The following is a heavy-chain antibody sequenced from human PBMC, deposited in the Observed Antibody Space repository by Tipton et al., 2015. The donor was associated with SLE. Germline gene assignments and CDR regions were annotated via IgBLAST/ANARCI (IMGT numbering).Heavy chain of an antibody. CDR3: TKDRDSSSWYYDYGLDV. CDR1: GFTFDDYA. CDR2: ISWNSNSM. J-gene: IGHJ6*02. Sequence: SLRLSCAASGFTFDDYAMHWVRQAPGKGLEWISGISWNSNSMGYADSVKGRFTISRDNAMNSLYLQMDSLRAEDTALYFCTKDRDSSSWYYDYGLDVWGQGITVTVSS. V-gene: IGHV3-9*01. D-gene: IGHD6-13*01.